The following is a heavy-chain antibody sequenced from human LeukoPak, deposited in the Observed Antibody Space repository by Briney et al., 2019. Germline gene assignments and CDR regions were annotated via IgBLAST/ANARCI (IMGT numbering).Heavy chain of an antibody. Sequence: PGGALRLSCAASGLTLSTYSMDGGRQAPGRGVEFGSGICYNGGDTYYANSVKGRFTIYRDSSKNRLYVQMGSLRADDMAVYYCARVGNYGRGFDIWGQGTMVTLSS. D-gene: IGHD1-7*01. CDR1: GLTLSTYS. CDR3: ARVGNYGRGFDI. J-gene: IGHJ3*02. V-gene: IGHV3-64*01. CDR2: ICYNGGDT.